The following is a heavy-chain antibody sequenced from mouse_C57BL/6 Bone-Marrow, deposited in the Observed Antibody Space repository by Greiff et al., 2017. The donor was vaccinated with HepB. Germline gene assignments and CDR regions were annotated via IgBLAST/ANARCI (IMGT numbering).Heavy chain of an antibody. CDR3: AKGNYYCGSSPCAMGY. CDR1: GYTFTSYW. Sequence: QVQLQQPGAELVKPGASVKVSCKASGYTFTSYWMHWVKQRPGQGLEWIGRIHPSDSDTNYNQKFKGKATLTVDKSSSTAYMQLSSLTSEDSAVYYCAKGNYYCGSSPCAMGYWGRGTAVTVSS. D-gene: IGHD1-1*01. J-gene: IGHJ4*01. CDR2: IHPSDSDT. V-gene: IGHV1-74*01.